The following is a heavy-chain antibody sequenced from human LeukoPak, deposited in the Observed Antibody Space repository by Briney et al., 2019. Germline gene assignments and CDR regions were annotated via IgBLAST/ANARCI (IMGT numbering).Heavy chain of an antibody. Sequence: QPGGSLRLSCAASGFIFSDYGMHWVRQAPGKGLEWVTFIRYDGITKYHADSVKGRFTISRDNPKNTVYLQMNSLRAEDTAVYYCARVVTLDYWGQGTLVTVSS. D-gene: IGHD4-23*01. CDR2: IRYDGITK. V-gene: IGHV3-30*02. CDR3: ARVVTLDY. CDR1: GFIFSDYG. J-gene: IGHJ4*02.